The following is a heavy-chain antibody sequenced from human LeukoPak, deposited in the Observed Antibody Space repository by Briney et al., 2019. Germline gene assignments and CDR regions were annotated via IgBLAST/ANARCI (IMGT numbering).Heavy chain of an antibody. Sequence: ASVKVSCKASGYTFTGYYMHWVRQAPGRGLEWMGWINPNSGGTNYAQKFQGRVTMTRDTSISTAYMELSRLRSDDTAVYYCARVVYDDYGDYVGIGGFDYWGQGTLVTVSS. CDR2: INPNSGGT. D-gene: IGHD4-17*01. CDR1: GYTFTGYY. J-gene: IGHJ4*02. CDR3: ARVVYDDYGDYVGIGGFDY. V-gene: IGHV1-2*02.